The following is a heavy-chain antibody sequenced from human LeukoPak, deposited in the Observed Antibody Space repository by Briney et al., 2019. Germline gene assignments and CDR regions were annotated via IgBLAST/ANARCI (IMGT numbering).Heavy chain of an antibody. D-gene: IGHD3-3*01. CDR2: VYYTGSP. V-gene: IGHV4-39*07. CDR3: ASLNGSGYYFDY. CDR1: GTSISSSITSTSYY. J-gene: IGHJ4*02. Sequence: SETLSLTCTVSGTSISSSITSTSYYWGWIRQAPGKGLEWIGSVYYTGSPYTNPSLKSRATISMDASKNQFSLKLSSVTAADTAVYYCASLNGSGYYFDYWGQGTLVIVSS.